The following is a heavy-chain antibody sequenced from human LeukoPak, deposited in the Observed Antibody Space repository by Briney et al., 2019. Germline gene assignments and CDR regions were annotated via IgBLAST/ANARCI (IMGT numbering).Heavy chain of an antibody. Sequence: ASVTVSCMASGYTFTDYYMHWVRQAPGQGLEWMGWINPNSGGTNYAQKFQGRVTMTRDTSISTAYMELSRLRSDDTALYYCARLYDFWSGSRGGVDYWGQGTVVTVS. J-gene: IGHJ4*02. D-gene: IGHD3-3*01. V-gene: IGHV1-2*02. CDR3: ARLYDFWSGSRGGVDY. CDR2: INPNSGGT. CDR1: GYTFTDYY.